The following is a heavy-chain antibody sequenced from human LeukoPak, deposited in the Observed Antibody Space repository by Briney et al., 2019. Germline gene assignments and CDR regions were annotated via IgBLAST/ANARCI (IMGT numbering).Heavy chain of an antibody. CDR2: INHSGST. Sequence: SETLSLTCAVYGGSFSGYYWSWIRQPPGKGLEWIGEINHSGSTNYNPSLKSRVTISVDTSKNQVSLNLGSVTAADTAVYYCATDKGYHYYWGQGTLVTVSS. V-gene: IGHV4-34*01. D-gene: IGHD5-12*01. J-gene: IGHJ4*02. CDR3: ATDKGYHYY. CDR1: GGSFSGYY.